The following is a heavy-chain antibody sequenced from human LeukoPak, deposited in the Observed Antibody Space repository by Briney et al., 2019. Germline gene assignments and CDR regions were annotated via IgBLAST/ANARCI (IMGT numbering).Heavy chain of an antibody. Sequence: ASVKVSCKASGGTFSSYAISWVRQAPGQGLEWMGWISAYNANTNYAQKLQGRVTMTTDTSTSTAYMELRSLRSDDTAVYYCARVKGEHYDFWSGYLYYFDYWGQGTLVTVSS. CDR1: GGTFSSYA. CDR2: ISAYNANT. V-gene: IGHV1-18*01. CDR3: ARVKGEHYDFWSGYLYYFDY. J-gene: IGHJ4*02. D-gene: IGHD3-3*01.